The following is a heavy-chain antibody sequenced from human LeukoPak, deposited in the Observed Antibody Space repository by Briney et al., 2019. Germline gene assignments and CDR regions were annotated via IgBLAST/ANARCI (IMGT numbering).Heavy chain of an antibody. J-gene: IGHJ5*02. Sequence: SETLSLTCAVYGGSFSGYYWSWIRQPPGKGLEWIGEINHSGSTNYNPSLKSRVTISVDTSKNQFSLKLSSVTAADTAVYYCARNYGSGSYYWFDTWGQGTLVTVSS. CDR2: INHSGST. V-gene: IGHV4-34*01. CDR1: GGSFSGYY. D-gene: IGHD3-10*01. CDR3: ARNYGSGSYYWFDT.